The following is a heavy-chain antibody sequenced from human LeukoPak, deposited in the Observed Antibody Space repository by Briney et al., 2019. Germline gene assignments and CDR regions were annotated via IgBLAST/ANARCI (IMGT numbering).Heavy chain of an antibody. V-gene: IGHV4-59*01. CDR1: GGSISSYY. CDR2: IYYSGST. J-gene: IGHJ4*02. CDR3: ARDLRYGGNSGFDY. D-gene: IGHD4-23*01. Sequence: SETLSLTCTVSGGSISSYYWSWIRQPPGKGLEWIGYIYYSGSTNYNPSLKSRVTIPVDTSKNQFSLKLSSVTAADTAVYYCARDLRYGGNSGFDYWGQGTLVTVSS.